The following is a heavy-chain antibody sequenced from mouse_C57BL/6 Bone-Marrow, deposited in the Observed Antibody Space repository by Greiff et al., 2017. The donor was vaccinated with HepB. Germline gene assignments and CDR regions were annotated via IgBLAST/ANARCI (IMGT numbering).Heavy chain of an antibody. CDR1: GYTFTSYG. D-gene: IGHD1-1*01. J-gene: IGHJ2*01. CDR3: ARLDYYGSRG. V-gene: IGHV1-81*01. Sequence: VKLQESGAELARPGASVKLSCKASGYTFTSYGISWVKQRTGQGLEWIGEIYPRSGNTYYNEKFKGKATLTADKSSSTAYMELRSLTSEDSAVYFCARLDYYGSRGGGQGTTLTVSS. CDR2: IYPRSGNT.